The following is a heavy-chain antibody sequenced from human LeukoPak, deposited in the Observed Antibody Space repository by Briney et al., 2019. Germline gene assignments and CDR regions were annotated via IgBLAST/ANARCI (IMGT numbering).Heavy chain of an antibody. J-gene: IGHJ5*02. D-gene: IGHD6-13*01. CDR1: GGSISSSSYY. CDR2: IYYSGST. V-gene: IGHV4-39*07. Sequence: SETLSLTCTVSGGSISSSSYYWGWIRQPPGKGLEWIGSIYYSGSTYYNPSLKSRVTISVDTSKNQFSLKLSSVTAADTAVYYCASGIVIAAAAFDPWGQGTLDTVSS. CDR3: ASGIVIAAAAFDP.